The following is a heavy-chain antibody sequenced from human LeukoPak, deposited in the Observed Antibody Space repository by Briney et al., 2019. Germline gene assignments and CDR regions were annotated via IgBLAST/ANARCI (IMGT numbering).Heavy chain of an antibody. CDR2: LNPNSSTT. J-gene: IGHJ4*02. CDR3: ARGDAYFDY. V-gene: IGHV1-8*01. Sequence: ASVKVSCKASGYTFTSYDINWVRQAAGQGLEWIGWLNPNSSTTVYAQMFQCRVTLTRTTSISTAYMELSSLRSEDTAVYYCARGDAYFDYWGQGTLVTVSS. CDR1: GYTFTSYD.